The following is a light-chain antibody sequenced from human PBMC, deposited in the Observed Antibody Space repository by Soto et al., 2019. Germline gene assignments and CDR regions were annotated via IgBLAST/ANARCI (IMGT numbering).Light chain of an antibody. V-gene: IGKV1-5*01. CDR1: QSISSW. CDR2: DAS. J-gene: IGKJ1*01. CDR3: QQYNPYSPWT. Sequence: DIQVTQSPSTLSASVGDRVTITCRASQSISSWLAWYQQKPGKAPKLLIYDASTLESGVPSRFSGSGYGTEFTLTISSLQPDDFATYYCQQYNPYSPWTFGQGTKVVIK.